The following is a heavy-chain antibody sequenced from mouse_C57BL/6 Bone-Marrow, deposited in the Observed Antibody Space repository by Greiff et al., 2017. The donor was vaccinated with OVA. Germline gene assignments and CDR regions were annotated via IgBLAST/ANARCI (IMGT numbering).Heavy chain of an antibody. V-gene: IGHV1-19*01. CDR1: GYTFTDYY. Sequence: VQLKESGPVLVKPGASVKMSCKASGYTFTDYYMNWVKQSHGKSLEWIGVINPYNGGTSYNQKFKGKATLTVDKSSSTAYMELNSLTSEDSAVYYCARTPAWFAYWGQGTLVTVSA. J-gene: IGHJ3*01. CDR3: ARTPAWFAY. CDR2: INPYNGGT.